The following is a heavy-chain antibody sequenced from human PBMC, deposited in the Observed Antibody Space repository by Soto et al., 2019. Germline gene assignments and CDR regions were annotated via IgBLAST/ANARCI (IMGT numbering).Heavy chain of an antibody. CDR1: GFTFNKFD. Sequence: GGSLRLSCAASGFTFNKFDFHWVRQAPGKGLQWLAVTSFDGNKNYYSASVKGRFTISRDNSNNTLHLQMNNLGGDDTAVYFCAREGGVLTVIGHYYYGMDVWGQGTAVTVSS. D-gene: IGHD3-16*01. V-gene: IGHV3-30-3*01. CDR3: AREGGVLTVIGHYYYGMDV. J-gene: IGHJ6*02. CDR2: TSFDGNKN.